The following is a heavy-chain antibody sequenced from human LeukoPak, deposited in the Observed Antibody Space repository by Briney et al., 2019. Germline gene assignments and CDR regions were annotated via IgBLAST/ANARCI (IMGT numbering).Heavy chain of an antibody. D-gene: IGHD2/OR15-2a*01. CDR1: GGSISSYY. Sequence: SETLSLTCTVSGGSISSYYWSWIRQPPGKGLEWIGYIYTSGSTNYNPSLKSRVTISVDTSKNQFSLKLSSVTAADTAVYYCARAQEYYFDYWGQGTLVTVSS. CDR3: ARAQEYYFDY. V-gene: IGHV4-4*09. CDR2: IYTSGST. J-gene: IGHJ4*02.